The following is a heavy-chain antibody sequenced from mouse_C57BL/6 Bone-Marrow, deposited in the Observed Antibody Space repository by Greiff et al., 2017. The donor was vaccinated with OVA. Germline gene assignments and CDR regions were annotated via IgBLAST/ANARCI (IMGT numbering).Heavy chain of an antibody. CDR3: ARSGDGYPRYFDV. CDR2: IYPRSGNT. J-gene: IGHJ1*03. CDR1: GYTFTSYG. Sequence: QVQLQQSGAELARPGASVTLSCKASGYTFTSYGISWVKQSTGQGLEWIGEIYPRSGNTYYNEKFKGKATLTADKSSSTAYMELRSLTSEDSAVYVCARSGDGYPRYFDVWGTGTTVTVSS. V-gene: IGHV1-81*01. D-gene: IGHD2-3*01.